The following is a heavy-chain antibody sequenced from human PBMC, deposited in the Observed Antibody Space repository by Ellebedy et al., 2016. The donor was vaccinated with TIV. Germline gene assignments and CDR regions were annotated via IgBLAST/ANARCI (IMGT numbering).Heavy chain of an antibody. CDR2: ITSSGDLT. Sequence: PGGSLRLSCAASGFAFSSFGMSWVRQAPGKGLEWVSLITSSGDLTFYAESVKGRFTISRDNSNKRLHLQMNSLRAEDTAIYFCAPKAGAYWGQGTLVTVSS. D-gene: IGHD3-10*01. V-gene: IGHV3-23*01. CDR3: APKAGAY. J-gene: IGHJ4*02. CDR1: GFAFSSFG.